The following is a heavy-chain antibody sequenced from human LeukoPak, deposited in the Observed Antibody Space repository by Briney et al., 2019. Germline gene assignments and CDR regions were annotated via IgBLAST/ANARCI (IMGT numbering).Heavy chain of an antibody. D-gene: IGHD2-8*01. Sequence: GSLKLSFAASGFTFTSYWMDWVRQGPGKGLEWVANIKEDGSEKYYVDSVKGRFTISRDNAKNSVYLQMNSLRAEDTAVYYCARDNGFWGQGTLVTVSS. CDR3: ARDNGF. J-gene: IGHJ4*02. CDR1: GFTFTSYW. CDR2: IKEDGSEK. V-gene: IGHV3-7*03.